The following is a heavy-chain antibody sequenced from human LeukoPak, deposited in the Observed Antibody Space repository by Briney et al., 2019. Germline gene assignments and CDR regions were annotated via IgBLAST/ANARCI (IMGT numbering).Heavy chain of an antibody. J-gene: IGHJ6*02. V-gene: IGHV3-21*01. CDR2: INSSSSYI. Sequence: PGGSLRLSCAASGFTFSSYSMNWVRQAPGKGLEWVSSINSSSSYIYYADSVKGRFTISRDNAKNSLYLQMNSLRAEDTAVYYCATLIRYCSSTSCPLGGMDVWGQGTTVTVSS. CDR1: GFTFSSYS. CDR3: ATLIRYCSSTSCPLGGMDV. D-gene: IGHD2-2*01.